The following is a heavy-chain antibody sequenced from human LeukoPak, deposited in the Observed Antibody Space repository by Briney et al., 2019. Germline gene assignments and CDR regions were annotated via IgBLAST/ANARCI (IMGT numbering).Heavy chain of an antibody. V-gene: IGHV1-24*01. CDR1: GFTFSSYW. CDR3: ATEGWSGSYRQIDI. Sequence: PGGSLRLSCAASGFTFSSYWMGWVRQAPGKGLGWVGGFDTEDGETIYAQKFQGRVTMTEDTSTDTAYMELSSLRSEDTAVYYRATEGWSGSYRQIDIWGQGTMVTVSS. CDR2: FDTEDGET. D-gene: IGHD1-26*01. J-gene: IGHJ3*02.